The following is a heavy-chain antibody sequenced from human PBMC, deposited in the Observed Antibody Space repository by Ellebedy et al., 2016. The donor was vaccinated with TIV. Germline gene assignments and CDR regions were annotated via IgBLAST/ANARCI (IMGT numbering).Heavy chain of an antibody. J-gene: IGHJ4*02. CDR1: GFTFRDYY. V-gene: IGHV3-11*04. Sequence: GGSLRLSCAASGFTFRDYYMSWIRQAPGKGLEWVSYISSSGNSIYYADSVKGRFTISRDNAKNTLYLQMNSLRTEDTAVYYCARRVVPASSGHYFDYWGQGTLVTVSS. D-gene: IGHD2-2*01. CDR3: ARRVVPASSGHYFDY. CDR2: ISSSGNSI.